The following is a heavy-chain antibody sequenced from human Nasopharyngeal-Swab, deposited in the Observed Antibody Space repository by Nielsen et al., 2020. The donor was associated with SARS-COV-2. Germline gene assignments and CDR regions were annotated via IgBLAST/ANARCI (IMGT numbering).Heavy chain of an antibody. D-gene: IGHD6-13*01. CDR1: GYTFTSYG. Sequence: ASAKVSCKASGYTFTSYGISWVRQAPGQGLEWMGWISAYNGNTNYAQKLQGRVTMTTDTSTSTAYMELRSLRSDDTAVYYCARFNGNSIAAAGIARGYYYYYGMDVWGQGTTVTVSS. J-gene: IGHJ6*02. CDR2: ISAYNGNT. CDR3: ARFNGNSIAAAGIARGYYYYYGMDV. V-gene: IGHV1-18*01.